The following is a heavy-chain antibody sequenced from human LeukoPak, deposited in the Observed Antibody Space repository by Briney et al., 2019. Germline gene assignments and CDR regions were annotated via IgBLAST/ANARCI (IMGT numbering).Heavy chain of an antibody. D-gene: IGHD3/OR15-3a*01. Sequence: PGGSLRLSCAASGFTFSSYGMHWVRQAPGKGLEWVAVISYDGSNKYYADSVKGRFTISRDNSKNTLYLQMNSLRAEDTAVYYCAKLIWTDGMDVWGQGTTVTVSS. V-gene: IGHV3-30*18. J-gene: IGHJ6*02. CDR3: AKLIWTDGMDV. CDR1: GFTFSSYG. CDR2: ISYDGSNK.